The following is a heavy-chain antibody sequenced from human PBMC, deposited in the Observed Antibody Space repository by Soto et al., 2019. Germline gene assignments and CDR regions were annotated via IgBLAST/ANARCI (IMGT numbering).Heavy chain of an antibody. CDR1: GFTFSSYA. D-gene: IGHD2-21*02. CDR2: ISGSGGST. J-gene: IGHJ4*02. V-gene: IGHV3-23*01. Sequence: GGSLRLSCAASGFTFSSYAMSWVRQAPGKGLEWVSAISGSGGSTYYADSVKGRFTISRDNSKNTLYLQMNSLRAEDTAVYYCAKDRRRVTAIRSSSVYFDYWGQGTLVTVSS. CDR3: AKDRRRVTAIRSSSVYFDY.